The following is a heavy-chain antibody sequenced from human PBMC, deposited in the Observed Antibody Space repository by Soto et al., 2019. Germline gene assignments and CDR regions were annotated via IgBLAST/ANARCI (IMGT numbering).Heavy chain of an antibody. J-gene: IGHJ3*02. CDR2: IKQDGSEK. CDR3: ATTQLVVPGHLDAFDI. Sequence: EVQLVESGGGLVQPGGSLRLSCAASGFTFSSYWMSWVRQAPGKGLEWVANIKQDGSEKYYVDSVKGRFTISRDNAKNSLYLQMNSLRAEDTAVYYCATTQLVVPGHLDAFDIWGQGTMVTVSS. CDR1: GFTFSSYW. D-gene: IGHD2-15*01. V-gene: IGHV3-7*01.